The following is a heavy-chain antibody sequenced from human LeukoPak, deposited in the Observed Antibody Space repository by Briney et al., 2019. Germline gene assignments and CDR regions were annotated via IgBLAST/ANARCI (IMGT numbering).Heavy chain of an antibody. CDR1: GGSFSGYY. V-gene: IGHV4-34*01. CDR3: SRGRISRIFRLVRLDAFDI. Sequence: PSETLSLTCAVYGGSFSGYYWSWIRQPPGKGLEWIGEINHSGSTNYNPSLKSRATISVDTSKNQFSLKLSSVTVADTAVYYCSRGRISRIFRLVRLDAFDIWGQGTMVTVSS. D-gene: IGHD3-3*01. J-gene: IGHJ3*02. CDR2: INHSGST.